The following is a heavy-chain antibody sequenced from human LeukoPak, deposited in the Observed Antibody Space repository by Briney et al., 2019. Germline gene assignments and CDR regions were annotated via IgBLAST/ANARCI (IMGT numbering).Heavy chain of an antibody. V-gene: IGHV1-46*02. CDR3: ARGYYYSGTYYLSFFDY. Sequence: VASVKVSCKASGYTFNSYYMYWVRQAPGEGLEWMGIINPSGGSTTYAQKFQGRVTMTSDTSTSTVHMEMNSLRSEDTAVYYCARGYYYSGTYYLSFFDYWGQGTLVTVSS. D-gene: IGHD3-10*01. CDR2: INPSGGST. J-gene: IGHJ4*02. CDR1: GYTFNSYY.